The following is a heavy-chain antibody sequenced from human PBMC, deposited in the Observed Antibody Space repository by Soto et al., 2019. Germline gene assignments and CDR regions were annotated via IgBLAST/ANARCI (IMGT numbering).Heavy chain of an antibody. CDR2: IYQSGNT. J-gene: IGHJ4*02. CDR3: ARENNVLPGGYFDY. Sequence: PSETLSLTCAVSGGSISSSNWWSWVRQPPGKGLEWIGEIYQSGNTNYNPSLKSRVTISVDKSKNEFSLKMSSVTAADTAVYYCARENNVLPGGYFDYWGQGTLVTVSS. V-gene: IGHV4-4*02. D-gene: IGHD3-10*01. CDR1: GGSISSSNW.